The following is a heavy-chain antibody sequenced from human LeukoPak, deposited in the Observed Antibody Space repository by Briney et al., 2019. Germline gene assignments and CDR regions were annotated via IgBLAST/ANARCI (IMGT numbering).Heavy chain of an antibody. CDR2: ISGYNGNT. J-gene: IGHJ4*02. CDR1: GYSFTSFG. CDR3: ATGVIGGGDYDY. V-gene: IGHV1-18*01. Sequence: ASVKVSCKASGYSFTSFGISWVRQAPGQGLEWMGWISGYNGNTSYAQKVQGRVTMTTDTSTSTAYMELSSLRSEDTAVYYCATGVIGGGDYDYWGQGTLVTVSS. D-gene: IGHD2-21*01.